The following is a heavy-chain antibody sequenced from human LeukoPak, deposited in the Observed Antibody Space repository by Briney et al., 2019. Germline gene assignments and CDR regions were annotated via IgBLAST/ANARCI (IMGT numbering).Heavy chain of an antibody. Sequence: SETLSLTCAVYGGSFSGYYWSWIRQPPGEGLEWIGEINHSGSTNYNPSLKSRVTISVDTSKNQFSLKLSSVTAADTAVYYCARSAGGFDYWGQGTLVTVSS. J-gene: IGHJ4*02. D-gene: IGHD3-10*01. V-gene: IGHV4-34*01. CDR1: GGSFSGYY. CDR2: INHSGST. CDR3: ARSAGGFDY.